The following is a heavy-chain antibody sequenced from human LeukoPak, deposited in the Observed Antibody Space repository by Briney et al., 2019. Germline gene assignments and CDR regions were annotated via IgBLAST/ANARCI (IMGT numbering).Heavy chain of an antibody. CDR1: GSTFSSYA. CDR2: ISGSGGST. D-gene: IGHD2-21*02. Sequence: GGSLRLSCAASGSTFSSYAMSWVRQAPGKGLEWVSAISGSGGSTYYADSVKGRFTISRDNSKNTLYLQMNSLRAEDTAVYYCAKDPPRDLDCDGDCKKVLDAFDIWGQGTMVTVSS. J-gene: IGHJ3*02. CDR3: AKDPPRDLDCDGDCKKVLDAFDI. V-gene: IGHV3-23*01.